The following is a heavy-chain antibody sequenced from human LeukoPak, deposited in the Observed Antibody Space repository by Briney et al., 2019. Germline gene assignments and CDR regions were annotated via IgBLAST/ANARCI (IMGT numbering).Heavy chain of an antibody. Sequence: GRSLRLSCAASGFTFSSYAISWVRQAPGQGLEWMGGIIPIFGTANYAQKFQGRVTITADESTSTAYMELSSLRSEDTAVYYCAASPSIAAAVPFDYWGQGTLVTVSS. V-gene: IGHV1-69*01. D-gene: IGHD6-13*01. CDR1: GFTFSSYA. J-gene: IGHJ4*02. CDR3: AASPSIAAAVPFDY. CDR2: IIPIFGTA.